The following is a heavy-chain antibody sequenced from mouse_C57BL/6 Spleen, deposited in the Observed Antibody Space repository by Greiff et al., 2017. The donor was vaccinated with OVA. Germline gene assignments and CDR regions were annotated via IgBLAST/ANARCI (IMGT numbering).Heavy chain of an antibody. J-gene: IGHJ3*01. D-gene: IGHD2-2*01. V-gene: IGHV14-3*01. CDR2: IDPANGNT. Sequence: VHVKQSVAELVRPGASVKLSCTASGFNIKNPYMHWVKQRPEQGLEWIGRIDPANGNTKYAPKFQGKATITADTSSNTAYLQLSSLTSEDTAIYYCARPGYDGGFAYWGQGTLVTVSA. CDR3: ARPGYDGGFAY. CDR1: GFNIKNPY.